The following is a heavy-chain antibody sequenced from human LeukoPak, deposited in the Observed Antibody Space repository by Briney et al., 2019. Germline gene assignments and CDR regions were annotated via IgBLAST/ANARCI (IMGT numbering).Heavy chain of an antibody. V-gene: IGHV3-64*01. J-gene: IGHJ4*02. CDR3: ARGDVVVTGPFDY. D-gene: IGHD2-2*01. CDR2: ISSNGGST. Sequence: GSLRLSCAASGFTFSNYAMHCVRQAPGKGLEYVPAISSNGGSTYYANSVKGRFTISRDNSKNTLYLQMGSLRAEDMAVYYCARGDVVVTGPFDYWGQGTLVTVSS. CDR1: GFTFSNYA.